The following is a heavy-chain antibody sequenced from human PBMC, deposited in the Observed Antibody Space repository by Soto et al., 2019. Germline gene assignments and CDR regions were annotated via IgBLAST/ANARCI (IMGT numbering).Heavy chain of an antibody. CDR3: ARDSNSRSWYFGGWFDP. J-gene: IGHJ5*02. V-gene: IGHV4-4*07. CDR2: IYTSGST. Sequence: SETLSLTCTVSGGSISSYYWSWIRQPAGKGLEWIGRIYTSGSTNYNPSLKSRVTMSVDTSKNQFSLKLSSVTAADTAVYYCARDSNSRSWYFGGWFDPWGQGTLVTVSS. D-gene: IGHD6-13*01. CDR1: GGSISSYY.